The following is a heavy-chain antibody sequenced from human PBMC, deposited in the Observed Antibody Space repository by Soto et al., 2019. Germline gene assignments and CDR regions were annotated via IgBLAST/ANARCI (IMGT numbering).Heavy chain of an antibody. V-gene: IGHV3-30*03. J-gene: IGHJ4*02. D-gene: IGHD2-21*01. CDR3: VGEVASGY. CDR1: GVTLSNFG. CDR2: ISRDGSTM. Sequence: QVQLVESGGGVVQPGRSLRLSCAASGVTLSNFGMHWVRQAPGKGLEWVAVISRDGSTMLYADSVKGRFTISRDSSRNTLYVQMNRLRAGDTAVYHCVGEVASGYWGQGTLVTVSS.